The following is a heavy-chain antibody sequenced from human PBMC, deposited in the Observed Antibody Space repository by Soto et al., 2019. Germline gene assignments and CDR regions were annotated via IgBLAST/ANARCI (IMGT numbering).Heavy chain of an antibody. V-gene: IGHV1-69*04. J-gene: IGHJ3*02. D-gene: IGHD2-2*01. CDR2: IIPILGIA. CDR1: GGTFSSYT. Sequence: GASVRVSCKASGGTFSSYTISWVRQAPGQGLEWMGRIIPILGIANYAQKFQGRVTITADKSTSTAYMELSSLRSEDTAVYYCARDPPSPSDIVVVPAAMQDAFDIWGQGTMVTVSS. CDR3: ARDPPSPSDIVVVPAAMQDAFDI.